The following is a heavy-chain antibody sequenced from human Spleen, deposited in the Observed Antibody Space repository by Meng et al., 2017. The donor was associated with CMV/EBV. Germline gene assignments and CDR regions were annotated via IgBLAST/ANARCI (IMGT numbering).Heavy chain of an antibody. V-gene: IGHV3-21*06. CDR3: ARERLYQPLWGDALDI. D-gene: IGHD2-2*01. J-gene: IGHJ3*02. CDR2: ISSSRSYI. CDR1: GFSFSTYT. Sequence: GGSLRLSCAPSGFSFSTYTLHWVRQAPGKGLEWVASISSSRSYINYADPVKGRFTISRDNAKDSLYLQMSSPRAEDTAVYYCARERLYQPLWGDALDIWGQETLVTVSS.